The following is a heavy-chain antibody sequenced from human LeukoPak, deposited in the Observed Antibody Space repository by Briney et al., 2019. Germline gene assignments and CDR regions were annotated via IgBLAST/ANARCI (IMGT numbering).Heavy chain of an antibody. CDR2: INPSGGST. V-gene: IGHV1-46*01. Sequence: ASVKVSCKASGYTFTSYYMHWVRQAPGQGLEWMGIINPSGGSTSYPQKFQGRVTMTRDTSTNTIYMELSSLRSEDTAVYYCARDTAMLWMEASYYFDHWGQGTLVTVSS. J-gene: IGHJ4*02. D-gene: IGHD5-18*01. CDR1: GYTFTSYY. CDR3: ARDTAMLWMEASYYFDH.